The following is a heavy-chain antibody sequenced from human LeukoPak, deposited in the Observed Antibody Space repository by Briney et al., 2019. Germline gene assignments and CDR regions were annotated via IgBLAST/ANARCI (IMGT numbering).Heavy chain of an antibody. CDR3: ARGSYYYGSGSYPFDY. CDR2: IYHSGST. D-gene: IGHD3-10*01. CDR1: GGPISSSNW. Sequence: SETLSLTCAVSGGPISSSNWWSWVRQPPGKGLEWIGEIYHSGSTNYNPSLKSRVTISVDKSKNQFSLKLSSVTAADTAVYYCARGSYYYGSGSYPFDYWGQGTLVTVSS. J-gene: IGHJ4*02. V-gene: IGHV4-4*02.